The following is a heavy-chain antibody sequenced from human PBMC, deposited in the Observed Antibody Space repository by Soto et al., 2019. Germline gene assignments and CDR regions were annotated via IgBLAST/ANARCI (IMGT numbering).Heavy chain of an antibody. D-gene: IGHD6-19*01. CDR1: GLTVDNHA. CDR3: AKDSYEYSSGWSPPPKNWFDP. CDR2: ISYDGSNK. V-gene: IGHV3-30*18. Sequence: GGSLRLSCAASGLTVDNHAMNWVRQAPGKGLEWVAVISYDGSNKYYADSVKGRFTISRDNSKNTLYLQMNSLRAEDTAVYYCAKDSYEYSSGWSPPPKNWFDPWGQGTLVTVSS. J-gene: IGHJ5*02.